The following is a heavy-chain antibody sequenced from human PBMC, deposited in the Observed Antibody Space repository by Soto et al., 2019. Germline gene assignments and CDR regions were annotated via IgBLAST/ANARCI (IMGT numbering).Heavy chain of an antibody. Sequence: QVQLQESGPGLVKPSQTLSLTCTVSGGSISSGDYYWSWIRQPPGKGLEWSGFIYFSGSTYYNPSLRSRVTISLGTSKNQFSLKLSSVTAADTAVYYCARGSATVGTWYFDLWGRGTLVTVSS. CDR1: GGSISSGDYY. J-gene: IGHJ2*01. CDR3: ARGSATVGTWYFDL. V-gene: IGHV4-30-4*01. CDR2: IYFSGST. D-gene: IGHD4-17*01.